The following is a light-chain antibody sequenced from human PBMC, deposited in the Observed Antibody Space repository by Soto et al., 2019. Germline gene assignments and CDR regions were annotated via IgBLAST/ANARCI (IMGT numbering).Light chain of an antibody. Sequence: EIVMTQSPATLSVSPGERATLSCRASQSISSNLAWFQQKPGQTPRLLIYGASRRATGIPARFSGSGSGTEFTLSISSLQSEDFAVYYCQHSGNGPLTFGQGTKVEVK. CDR2: GAS. V-gene: IGKV3-15*01. CDR3: QHSGNGPLT. CDR1: QSISSN. J-gene: IGKJ1*01.